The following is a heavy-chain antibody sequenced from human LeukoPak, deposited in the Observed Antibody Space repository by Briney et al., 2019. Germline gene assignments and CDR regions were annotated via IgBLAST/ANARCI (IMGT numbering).Heavy chain of an antibody. D-gene: IGHD2-21*02. CDR3: ARGGCGGDCYSHAEYFQY. CDR1: GGSFSGYY. J-gene: IGHJ1*01. Sequence: PSETLSLTCAVYGGSFSGYYWSWIRQPPGEGLEWIGEINHSGSTNYNPSLKSRLTISVDTSKNQFSLKLSSVTAADTAVYYCARGGCGGDCYSHAEYFQYWGQDTLVSVSS. V-gene: IGHV4-34*01. CDR2: INHSGST.